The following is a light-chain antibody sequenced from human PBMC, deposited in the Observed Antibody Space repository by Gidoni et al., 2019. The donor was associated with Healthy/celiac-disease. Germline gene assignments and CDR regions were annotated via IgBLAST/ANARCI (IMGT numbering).Light chain of an antibody. Sequence: QSVLTPPPSVSAAPGQKVTISCSGSSSNIGNNYVSWYQQLPGTAPKPLIYDKNKRPSGIADRFSGSKSGTSATLGITGLQTGDEADYYCGTWDSSLSAGVFGGGTKLTVL. J-gene: IGLJ2*01. V-gene: IGLV1-51*01. CDR2: DKN. CDR1: SSNIGNNY. CDR3: GTWDSSLSAGV.